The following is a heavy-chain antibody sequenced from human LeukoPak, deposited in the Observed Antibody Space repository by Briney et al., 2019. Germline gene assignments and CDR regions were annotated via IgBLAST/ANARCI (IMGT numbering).Heavy chain of an antibody. J-gene: IGHJ4*02. Sequence: ASVRVSCKVSGYTLTELSMHWVRQAPGKGLEWMGGFDPEDGETIYAQKSQGRVTMTEDTSTDTAYMELSSLRSEDTAVYYCATLSGYYRFYFDYCGQGTLVTVSS. CDR1: GYTLTELS. CDR2: FDPEDGET. D-gene: IGHD3-22*01. CDR3: ATLSGYYRFYFDY. V-gene: IGHV1-24*01.